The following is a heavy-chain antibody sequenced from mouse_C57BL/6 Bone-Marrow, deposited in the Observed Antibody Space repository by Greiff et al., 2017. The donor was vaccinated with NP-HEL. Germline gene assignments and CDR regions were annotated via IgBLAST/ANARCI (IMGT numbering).Heavy chain of an antibody. D-gene: IGHD2-4*01. V-gene: IGHV2-9-1*01. J-gene: IGHJ2*01. CDR2: IWTGGGT. Sequence: VKVVESGPGLVAPSQSLSITCTVSGFSLTSYAISWVRQQPGKGLEWLGVIWTGGGTNYNSALKSRLSISKDNSNSQVFLKMNSLQTDDTARYYCARFHYDYPYYFDYWGQGTTLTVSS. CDR1: GFSLTSYA. CDR3: ARFHYDYPYYFDY.